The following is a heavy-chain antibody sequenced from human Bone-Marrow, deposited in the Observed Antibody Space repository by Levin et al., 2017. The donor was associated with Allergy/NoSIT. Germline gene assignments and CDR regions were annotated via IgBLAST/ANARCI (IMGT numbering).Heavy chain of an antibody. J-gene: IGHJ5*02. CDR1: GGSISSSSYY. CDR3: ARQGLSLNWFDP. CDR2: IYYSGST. D-gene: IGHD4/OR15-4a*01. V-gene: IGHV4-39*01. Sequence: SETLSLTFTVSGGSISSSSYYWGWIRQPPGKGLEWIGSIYYSGSTYYNPSLKSRVTISVDTSKNQFSLKLSSVTAADTAVYYCARQGLSLNWFDPWGQGTLVTVSS.